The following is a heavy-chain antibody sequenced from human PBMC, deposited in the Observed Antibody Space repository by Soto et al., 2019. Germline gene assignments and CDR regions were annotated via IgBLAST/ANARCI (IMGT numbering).Heavy chain of an antibody. CDR1: GFTFSRNV. CDR2: ISDSGDNT. CDR3: AKGAYYDFWSGYSAFDC. V-gene: IGHV3-23*01. J-gene: IGHJ4*02. D-gene: IGHD3-3*01. Sequence: GGALRLSCAASGFTFSRNVMSWVRQAPGKGLEWVSAISDSGDNTYYADSVKGRFSISRDNSKNTLYLQMNSLRAEDTAIYYCAKGAYYDFWSGYSAFDCWGQGTLVTVSS.